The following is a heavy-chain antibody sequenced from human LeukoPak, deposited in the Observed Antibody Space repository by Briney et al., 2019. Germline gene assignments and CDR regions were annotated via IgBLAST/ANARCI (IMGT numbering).Heavy chain of an antibody. Sequence: ASVKVSCKASGYTFTSYAMNWVRKAPGQGLEWMGWINTKTGNPTYAQGFTGRFVFSLDTSVSTAYLQIGSLKAEDSAVYYCAREAEGSGTYTKGWFDPWGQGTLVTVFS. J-gene: IGHJ5*02. CDR1: GYTFTSYA. D-gene: IGHD3-10*01. V-gene: IGHV7-4-1*01. CDR2: INTKTGNP. CDR3: AREAEGSGTYTKGWFDP.